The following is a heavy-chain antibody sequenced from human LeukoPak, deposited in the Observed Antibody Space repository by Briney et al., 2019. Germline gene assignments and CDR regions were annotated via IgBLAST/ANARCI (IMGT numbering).Heavy chain of an antibody. J-gene: IGHJ4*02. D-gene: IGHD6-19*01. CDR2: INGVSSHI. CDR3: AGGDRNGWYFYY. Sequence: GGSLRLSCAASGFIFSGSAMNWVRQAPGKGLEWVSSINGVSSHIYYADSVKGRFTISRDNAKNSLYLQVSSLRAEDTALYYCAGGDRNGWYFYYWGQGTLVTVSS. V-gene: IGHV3-21*04. CDR1: GFIFSGSA.